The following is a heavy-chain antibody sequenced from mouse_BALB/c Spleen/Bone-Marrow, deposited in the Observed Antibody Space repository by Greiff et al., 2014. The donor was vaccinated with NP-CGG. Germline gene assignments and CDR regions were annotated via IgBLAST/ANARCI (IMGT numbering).Heavy chain of an antibody. J-gene: IGHJ2*01. CDR3: ARYYYGSSYFDY. CDR1: GFNIKDTY. D-gene: IGHD1-1*01. CDR2: IDPANGNT. V-gene: IGHV14-3*02. Sequence: EVKLQESGAELVKPVASVKLSCTASGFNIKDTYMHWVKQRPEQGLEWIGRIDPANGNTKYDPKFQGKATITADTSSNTAYLQLSSLTSEDTAVYYCARYYYGSSYFDYWGQGTTLTVSS.